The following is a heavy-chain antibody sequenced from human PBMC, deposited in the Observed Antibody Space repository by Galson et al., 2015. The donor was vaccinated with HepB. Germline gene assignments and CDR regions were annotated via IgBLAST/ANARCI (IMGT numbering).Heavy chain of an antibody. CDR2: FDPEDGET. D-gene: IGHD2-15*01. V-gene: IGHV1-24*01. CDR1: GYTLTELS. Sequence: SVKVSCKVSGYTLTELSMHWVRQAPGKGLEWMGGFDPEDGETIYAQKFQGRVTMTEDTSTDTAYMELSSLRSEDTAVYYCATDLLTNPSYCSGGSCYPGEDNWFDPWGQGTLVTVSS. CDR3: ATDLLTNPSYCSGGSCYPGEDNWFDP. J-gene: IGHJ5*02.